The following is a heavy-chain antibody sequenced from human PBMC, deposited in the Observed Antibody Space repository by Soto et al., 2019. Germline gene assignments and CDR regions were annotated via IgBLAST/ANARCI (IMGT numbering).Heavy chain of an antibody. J-gene: IGHJ6*03. CDR2: ISWNSGSI. D-gene: IGHD4-17*01. V-gene: IGHV3-9*01. Sequence: EVQLVESGGGLVQPGRSLRLSCAASGFTFDDYAMHWVRQAPGKGLEWVSGISWNSGSIGYADSVKGRFTISRDNAKNSLYLQMNSLRAEDTALYYCVKGMVDYGDYYYYYYMDVWGKGTTVTVSS. CDR1: GFTFDDYA. CDR3: VKGMVDYGDYYYYYYMDV.